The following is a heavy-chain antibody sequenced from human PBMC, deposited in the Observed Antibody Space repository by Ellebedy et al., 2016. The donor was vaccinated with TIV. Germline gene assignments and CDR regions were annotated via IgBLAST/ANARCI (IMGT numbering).Heavy chain of an antibody. CDR1: GYTFTSYG. CDR3: ASNTLPGGRTPRTTDY. Sequence: SVKVSCXASGYTFTSYGISWVRQAPGQGLEWMGGIIPIFGTANYAQKFQGRVTITADESTSTAYMELSSLRSEDTAVYYCASNTLPGGRTPRTTDYWGQGTLVTVSS. CDR2: IIPIFGTA. D-gene: IGHD2-2*01. V-gene: IGHV1-69*13. J-gene: IGHJ4*02.